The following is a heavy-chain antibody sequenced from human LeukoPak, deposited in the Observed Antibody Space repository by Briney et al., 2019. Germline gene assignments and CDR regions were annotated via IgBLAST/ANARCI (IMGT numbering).Heavy chain of an antibody. CDR3: ARGMATGGRLDY. V-gene: IGHV3-9*03. J-gene: IGHJ4*02. CDR1: GFTFDVYA. D-gene: IGHD5-24*01. Sequence: GRSLRLSCAASGFTFDVYAMHWVRQAPGKGLEWVSGISWNSGSIGYADSVKGRFTISRDNAKNSLFLQMNSLRAEDMALYYCARGMATGGRLDYWGQGTLVTVSS. CDR2: ISWNSGSI.